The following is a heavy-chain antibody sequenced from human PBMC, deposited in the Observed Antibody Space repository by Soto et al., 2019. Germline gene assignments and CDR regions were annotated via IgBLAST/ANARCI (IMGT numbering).Heavy chain of an antibody. D-gene: IGHD3-22*01. CDR3: AREGSYYFDSRNDY. CDR2: INPSGGTA. CDR1: GYTFSNHY. Sequence: QVQLVQSGAEVKRPGASVKISCEASGYTFSNHYIHWVRQAPGQGLEWIGIINPSGGTASNAQKFQGRVTMTRDTSASTDYLMLSSLTSGDTAVYYCAREGSYYFDSRNDYWGQGTLVTVSS. J-gene: IGHJ4*02. V-gene: IGHV1-46*01.